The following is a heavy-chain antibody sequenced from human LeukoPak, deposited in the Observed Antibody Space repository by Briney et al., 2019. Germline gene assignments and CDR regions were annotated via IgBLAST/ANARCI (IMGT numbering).Heavy chain of an antibody. V-gene: IGHV3-48*04. Sequence: GGSLRLFCAASGFTFSSYSMNWVRQAPGKGLEGGSYISSSSSTIYYADSVKGRFTISRDNAKNSLYLQMNSLRAEDTAVYYCARKVTDGSGSYYGYWGQGTLVTVSS. D-gene: IGHD3-10*01. CDR3: ARKVTDGSGSYYGY. CDR1: GFTFSSYS. CDR2: ISSSSSTI. J-gene: IGHJ4*02.